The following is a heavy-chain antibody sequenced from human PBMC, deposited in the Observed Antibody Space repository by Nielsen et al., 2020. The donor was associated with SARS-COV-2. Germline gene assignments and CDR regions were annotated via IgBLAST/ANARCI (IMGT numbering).Heavy chain of an antibody. J-gene: IGHJ4*02. Sequence: GESLKISCAASGFTFSSYSMNWVRQAPGKGLEWVSSISSSSSYIYYADSVKGRFTISKDNAENSPYLQMNSLRAEDTAVYYCARGGYCSSTSCYHDYWGQGTLVTVSS. CDR3: ARGGYCSSTSCYHDY. V-gene: IGHV3-21*01. D-gene: IGHD2-2*01. CDR2: ISSSSSYI. CDR1: GFTFSSYS.